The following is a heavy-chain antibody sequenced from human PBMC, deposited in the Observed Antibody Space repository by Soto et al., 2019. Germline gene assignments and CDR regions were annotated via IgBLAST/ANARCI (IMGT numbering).Heavy chain of an antibody. J-gene: IGHJ5*02. CDR3: ARGRRASSSWYSLLDVRVTNWFDP. CDR2: INHSGST. D-gene: IGHD6-13*01. V-gene: IGHV4-34*01. Sequence: SETLSLTCAVYGGSFSGYYWSWIRQPPGKGLEWIGEINHSGSTNYNPSLKSRVTISVDTSKNQFSLKLSSVTAADTAVYYCARGRRASSSWYSLLDVRVTNWFDPWGQGTLVTVSA. CDR1: GGSFSGYY.